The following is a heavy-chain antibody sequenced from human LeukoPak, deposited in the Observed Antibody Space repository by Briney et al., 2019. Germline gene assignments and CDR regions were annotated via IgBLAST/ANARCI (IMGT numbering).Heavy chain of an antibody. V-gene: IGHV4-38-2*02. CDR1: GYSISSGYY. J-gene: IGHJ4*02. CDR2: IYHSGST. Sequence: SETLSLTCTVSGYSISSGYYWGWIRQPPGKGLEWIGSIYHSGSTYYNPSLKSRVTISVDTSKNQFSLKLSSVTAADTAVYYCARAITIFGVTSPGSFDYWGQGTLVTVSS. CDR3: ARAITIFGVTSPGSFDY. D-gene: IGHD3-3*01.